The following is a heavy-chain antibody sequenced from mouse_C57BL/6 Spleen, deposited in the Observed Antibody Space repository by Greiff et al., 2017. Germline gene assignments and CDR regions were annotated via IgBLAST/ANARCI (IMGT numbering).Heavy chain of an antibody. CDR1: GYTFTDYY. D-gene: IGHD2-4*01. V-gene: IGHV1-26*01. CDR3: ARTGLRRRAMDY. J-gene: IGHJ4*01. CDR2: INPNNGGT. Sequence: EVQLQQSGPELVKPGASVKISCKASGYTFTDYYMNWVKQSHGKSLEWIGDINPNNGGTSYNQKFKGKATLTVDKSSSTAYMELRSLTSEDSAVYYCARTGLRRRAMDYWGQGTSVTVAS.